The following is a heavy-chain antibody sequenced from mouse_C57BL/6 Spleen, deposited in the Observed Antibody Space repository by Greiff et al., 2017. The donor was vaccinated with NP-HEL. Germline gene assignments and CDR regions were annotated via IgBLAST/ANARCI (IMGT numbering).Heavy chain of an antibody. J-gene: IGHJ1*03. CDR2: IDPSDSYT. CDR3: ARSGGNYLEV. Sequence: QVQLQQPGAELVRPGTSVKLSCKASGYTFTSYWMHWVKPRPGQGLEWIGVIDPSDSYTNSNPKFTGKATLTVDTSSSTAYMQRSSLTSEDAAVYYCARSGGNYLEVWGTGTTVTVSS. CDR1: GYTFTSYW. D-gene: IGHD2-1*01. V-gene: IGHV1-59*01.